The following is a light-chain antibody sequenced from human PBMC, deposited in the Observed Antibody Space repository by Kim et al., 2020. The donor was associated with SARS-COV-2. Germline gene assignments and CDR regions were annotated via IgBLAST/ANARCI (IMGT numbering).Light chain of an antibody. Sequence: SPGERTTLSCRASRSGSSNYLAWYQQKPGQAPRLLIYGASSRATGIPDRFSGSGSGTDFTLTISRLEPDDFAVYYCQQYGSSPRTFGQGTKVDIK. V-gene: IGKV3-20*01. CDR1: RSGSSNY. CDR3: QQYGSSPRT. CDR2: GAS. J-gene: IGKJ1*01.